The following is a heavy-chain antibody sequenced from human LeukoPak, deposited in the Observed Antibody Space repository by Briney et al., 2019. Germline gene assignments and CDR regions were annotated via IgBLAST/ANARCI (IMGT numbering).Heavy chain of an antibody. CDR3: AKSPSFTLGGGYVDS. V-gene: IGHV3-9*01. CDR1: GFIFHDYV. Sequence: GGSLRLSCEGSGFIFHDYVMHWVRQAPGKGLEWVSGVSWNTDHIGYADSVKGRFTISRDNDRNTLHLQMNSLRVEDTAFYFCAKSPSFTLGGGYVDSWGRGTLVTVSS. CDR2: VSWNTDHI. D-gene: IGHD3-10*01. J-gene: IGHJ4*02.